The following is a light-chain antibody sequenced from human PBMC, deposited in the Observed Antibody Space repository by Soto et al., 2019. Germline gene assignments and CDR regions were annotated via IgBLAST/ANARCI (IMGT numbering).Light chain of an antibody. CDR1: SSDVGAYTS. CDR2: EVN. CDR3: SSYTSDNRDYV. V-gene: IGLV2-14*01. Sequence: QSVLTQPASVSGSPGQSITISCTGTSSDVGAYTSVSWYQHHPGKAPKVLIYEVNKRPSGISNRFSGSKSVNTASLTISGLQPEDEAHYYCSSYTSDNRDYVFGTGTEVTVL. J-gene: IGLJ1*01.